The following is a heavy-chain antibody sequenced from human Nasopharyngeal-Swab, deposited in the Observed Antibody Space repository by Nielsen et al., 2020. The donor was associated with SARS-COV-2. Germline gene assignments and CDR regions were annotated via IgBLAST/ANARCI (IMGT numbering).Heavy chain of an antibody. CDR2: IYHSGST. V-gene: IGHV4-4*02. D-gene: IGHD3-3*01. J-gene: IGHJ6*02. CDR3: ARSGNDFWSGYNYYYYGMDV. Sequence: WTRQPPGKGLEWIGEIYHSGSTNYNPSLKSRVTISVDKSKNQFSLKLSSVTAADTAVYYCARSGNDFWSGYNYYYYGMDVWGQGTTVTVSS.